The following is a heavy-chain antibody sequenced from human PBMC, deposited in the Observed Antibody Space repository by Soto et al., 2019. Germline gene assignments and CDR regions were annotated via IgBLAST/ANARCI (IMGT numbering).Heavy chain of an antibody. J-gene: IGHJ4*02. CDR3: ARRYGGNFDY. Sequence: SETLSLTCTVSGGSISSYGWSWIRQPPGKGLEWIGYIYYSGSTNYNPSLKSRVTISVDTSKNQFSLKLSSVTAADTAVYYCARRYGGNFDYWGQGTLVTVSS. V-gene: IGHV4-59*01. CDR1: GGSISSYG. CDR2: IYYSGST. D-gene: IGHD3-16*01.